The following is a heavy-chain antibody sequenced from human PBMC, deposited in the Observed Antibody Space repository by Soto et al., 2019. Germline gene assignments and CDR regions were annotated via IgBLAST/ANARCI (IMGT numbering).Heavy chain of an antibody. CDR2: ISAYNTNT. Sequence: QVQLVQSGAEVKKPGASVKVSCKTSGYTFTSYHISWVRQAPGQGLEWMGWISAYNTNTNDAQKFKGRVTMTTDTLTITAYMELRSLRSDDTAVYYCARDTPPTDYWGQGTLVTVSS. CDR1: GYTFTSYH. J-gene: IGHJ4*02. V-gene: IGHV1-18*01. CDR3: ARDTPPTDY.